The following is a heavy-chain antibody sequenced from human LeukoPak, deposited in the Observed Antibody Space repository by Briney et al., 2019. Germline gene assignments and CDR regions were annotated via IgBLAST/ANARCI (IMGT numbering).Heavy chain of an antibody. CDR2: MNPNRGNT. CDR3: ARGRVDGTGY. Sequence: ASVKLSCKASGYTFTSYDINWVRKATGQGLEWLGWMNPNRGNTGYAQKFQGRVSMTRTTSISTAYMELRSLRSEDTALYYFARGRVDGTGYWGQGTLVTVSS. J-gene: IGHJ4*02. CDR1: GYTFTSYD. V-gene: IGHV1-8*01. D-gene: IGHD5/OR15-5a*01.